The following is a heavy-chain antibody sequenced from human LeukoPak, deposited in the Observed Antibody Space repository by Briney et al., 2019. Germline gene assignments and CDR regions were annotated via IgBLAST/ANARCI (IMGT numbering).Heavy chain of an antibody. CDR1: GYTFTGYY. CDR2: INPNSGGT. V-gene: IGHV1-2*02. Sequence: ASVKVSCKASGYTFTGYYMHWVRQAPGQGLEWMGWINPNSGGTNYAQKFQGRVTMTRDTSISTAYMELSRLRSDDTAVYYCARTHMGYCSGGSCYQTNWFDPWGQGTLVTVSS. CDR3: ARTHMGYCSGGSCYQTNWFDP. J-gene: IGHJ5*02. D-gene: IGHD2-15*01.